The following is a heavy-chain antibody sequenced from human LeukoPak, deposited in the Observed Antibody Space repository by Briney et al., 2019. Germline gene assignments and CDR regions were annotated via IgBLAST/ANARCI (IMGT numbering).Heavy chain of an antibody. V-gene: IGHV3-73*01. Sequence: AGSLTLSCAASGFTFSDSDMHWVRQAPGKGLEWVGHIRSKADSYATVYAASVKGRFTITRDDSENTAYLQMNSLKTEDTAVYYCATFPSGSYSAYWGQGTLVTVSS. CDR1: GFTFSDSD. CDR3: ATFPSGSYSAY. J-gene: IGHJ4*02. D-gene: IGHD1-26*01. CDR2: IRSKADSYAT.